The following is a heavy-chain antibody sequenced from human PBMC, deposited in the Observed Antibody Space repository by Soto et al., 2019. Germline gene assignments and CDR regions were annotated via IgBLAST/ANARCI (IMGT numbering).Heavy chain of an antibody. V-gene: IGHV3-23*01. J-gene: IGHJ4*02. CDR2: ISTGGDIT. CDR1: GFTFSSYA. Sequence: EVQLLESGGGLVQPGGSLKLSCAASGFTFSSYAMSWVRQAPGKGLEWVSSISTGGDITYYADSVTGRFTISRDNSRNTLYLQMDSLRAEDTALYYCAKGHSASYYYFDFWGQGTLVTVSS. CDR3: AKGHSASYYYFDF. D-gene: IGHD1-26*01.